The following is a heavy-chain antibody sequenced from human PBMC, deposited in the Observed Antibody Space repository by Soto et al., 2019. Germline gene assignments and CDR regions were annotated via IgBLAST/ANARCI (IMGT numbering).Heavy chain of an antibody. V-gene: IGHV3-48*03. J-gene: IGHJ6*02. CDR1: GFTFSSYE. Sequence: GGSMRLSCAASGFTFSSYEMNWVRQAPGKGLEWVTYISSSGSTIYYADSWKGRFTISRDNAKNSLYLQMNSLRAEDTAVYYCARDRSSWYHYGMDVWGQGTTVTVSS. CDR3: ARDRSSWYHYGMDV. D-gene: IGHD6-13*01. CDR2: ISSSGSTI.